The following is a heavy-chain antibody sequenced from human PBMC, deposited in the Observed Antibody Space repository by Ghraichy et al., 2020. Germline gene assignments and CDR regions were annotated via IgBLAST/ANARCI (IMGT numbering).Heavy chain of an antibody. CDR1: GFTFRSYA. CDR3: AKDPQGSGPDFDY. V-gene: IGHV3-23*01. J-gene: IGHJ4*02. CDR2: ISGSGGST. D-gene: IGHD1-26*01. Sequence: GESLNISCAASGFTFRSYAMSWVRQAPGKGLEWVSAISGSGGSTYYADSVKGRFTISRDNSKNTLCLQMNSLRAEDTAVYYCAKDPQGSGPDFDYWGQGTLVTVSS.